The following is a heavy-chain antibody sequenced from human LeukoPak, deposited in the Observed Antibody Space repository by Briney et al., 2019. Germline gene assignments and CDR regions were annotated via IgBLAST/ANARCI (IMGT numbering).Heavy chain of an antibody. CDR1: GFTVSTNF. V-gene: IGHV3-53*01. Sequence: QSGGSLRLSCVVSGFTVSTNFMSWVRQAPGERLEWVSVIYSGGSTYYADSVKGRFTISRDNSKNTLYLQMNSLRAEDTAVYYCARDVKSTISSGSYHDYWGQGTLVTVSS. CDR2: IYSGGST. J-gene: IGHJ4*02. D-gene: IGHD3-10*01. CDR3: ARDVKSTISSGSYHDY.